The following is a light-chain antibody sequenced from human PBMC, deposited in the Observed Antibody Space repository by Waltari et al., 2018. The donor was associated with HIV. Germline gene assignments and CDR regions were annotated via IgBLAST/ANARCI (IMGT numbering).Light chain of an antibody. J-gene: IGLJ2*01. V-gene: IGLV4-69*01. CDR1: SGHSSYA. CDR3: QTWGTGIQV. Sequence: QLVLTQSPSASASLRASVKLTCTLSSGHSSYAIALHQQQPEKGPRYLMKLNSDGSHSKGDGIPDRFSGSSSGAERYLTISSLQSEDEADYYCQTWGTGIQVFGGGTKLTVL. CDR2: LNSDGSH.